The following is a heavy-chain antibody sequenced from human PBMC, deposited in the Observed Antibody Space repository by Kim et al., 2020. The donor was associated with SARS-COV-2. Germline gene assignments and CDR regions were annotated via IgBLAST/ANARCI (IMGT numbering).Heavy chain of an antibody. J-gene: IGHJ4*02. CDR2: IRPDGGVQ. CDR1: GFIFSNYW. CDR3: VRLIDY. Sequence: GGSLRLSCAASGFIFSNYWMSWVRQAPGKGPECVANIRPDGGVQFYVDSVRGRFSISRDNAQNSLYLQMNSLRVEDTALYYCVRLIDYRGQGTLVSVSS. V-gene: IGHV3-7*03.